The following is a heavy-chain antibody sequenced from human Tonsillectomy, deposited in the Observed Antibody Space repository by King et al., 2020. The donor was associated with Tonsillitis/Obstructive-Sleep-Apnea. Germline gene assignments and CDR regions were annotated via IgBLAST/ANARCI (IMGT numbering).Heavy chain of an antibody. J-gene: IGHJ2*01. CDR1: GASISSSSYY. D-gene: IGHD1-26*01. V-gene: IGHV4-39*01. CDR3: ATLVGAAPSWYFDL. Sequence: LQLQESGPGLVKPSETLSLTCTVSGASISSSSYYWSWIRQPPGKGLEWIGSIYYSGSTYYNPSLKSRVTISVDTSKNQFSLKVNSVTAADTAVYYCATLVGAAPSWYFDLWGRXALVTGSS. CDR2: IYYSGST.